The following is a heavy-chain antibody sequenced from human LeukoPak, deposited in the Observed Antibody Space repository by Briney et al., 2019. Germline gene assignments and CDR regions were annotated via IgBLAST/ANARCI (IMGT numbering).Heavy chain of an antibody. CDR3: ARDQPNGWLRYFDY. CDR2: INPSGGST. J-gene: IGHJ4*02. Sequence: GASLKVSCKASGYTFTSYYMHWVRQTPGQRLEWMGIINPSGGSTSYAQKFQGRVTMTRDTSTSTVYMELSSLRSEDTAVYYCARDQPNGWLRYFDYWGQGTLVTVSS. CDR1: GYTFTSYY. V-gene: IGHV1-46*01. D-gene: IGHD5-12*01.